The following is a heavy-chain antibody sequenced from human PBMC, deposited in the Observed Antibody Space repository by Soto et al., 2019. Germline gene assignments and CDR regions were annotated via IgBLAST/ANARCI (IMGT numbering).Heavy chain of an antibody. J-gene: IGHJ4*02. D-gene: IGHD3-22*01. V-gene: IGHV4-39*01. CDR3: ARQPYDSSDYFDY. CDR2: IFYSGST. Sequence: SETLSLTCTVSGGSISSSIYYGGWIRRPPGKGLEWIGSIFYSGSTYYNPSLESRVTISVDTSRIHFSLKLISVAAADTAVYFCARQPYDSSDYFDYWGQGTLVTVSS. CDR1: GGSISSSIYY.